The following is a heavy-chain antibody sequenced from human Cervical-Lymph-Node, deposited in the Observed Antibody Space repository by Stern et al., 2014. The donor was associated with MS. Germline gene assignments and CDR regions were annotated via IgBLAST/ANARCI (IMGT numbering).Heavy chain of an antibody. V-gene: IGHV1-69*01. D-gene: IGHD4-17*01. J-gene: IGHJ6*02. CDR2: IVPLFGEP. CDR3: ASPLTATSVPFGYYGMDV. Sequence: VQLEESGAEVKKPGSSVKVSCKASGGTFTNYATSWVRQAPGQGLEWMGGIVPLFGEPNYAQKFQARVTITADDSTSTAYMDLSSLRSEDTAVYYCASPLTATSVPFGYYGMDVWGQGTTVTVS. CDR1: GGTFTNYA.